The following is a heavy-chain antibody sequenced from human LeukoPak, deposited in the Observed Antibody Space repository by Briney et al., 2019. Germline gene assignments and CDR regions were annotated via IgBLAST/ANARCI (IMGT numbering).Heavy chain of an antibody. D-gene: IGHD1-26*01. J-gene: IGHJ4*02. Sequence: ASVKVACKASGYTFTSYAMHWVRQAPGQRLEWMGWINAGNGNTKYSQKFQGRVTITRDTSASTAYMELSSLRSEDTAVYYCARGPPWELHDYWGQGTLVTVSS. CDR2: INAGNGNT. CDR3: ARGPPWELHDY. V-gene: IGHV1-3*01. CDR1: GYTFTSYA.